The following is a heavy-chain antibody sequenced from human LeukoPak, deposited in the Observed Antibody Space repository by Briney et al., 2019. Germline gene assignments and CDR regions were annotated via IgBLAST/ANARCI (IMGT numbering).Heavy chain of an antibody. J-gene: IGHJ3*02. V-gene: IGHV4-59*01. Sequence: GSLRLSCAASGFTFANSWMAWVRQAPGKGLEWIGYIHCSGSTSYNPSLRSRVTISGDMSKNQFSLKLSSVIAADTAVYYCARARVGATSDDALDIWGQGTMVTVSS. CDR1: GFTFANSW. CDR3: ARARVGATSDDALDI. D-gene: IGHD1-26*01. CDR2: IHCSGST.